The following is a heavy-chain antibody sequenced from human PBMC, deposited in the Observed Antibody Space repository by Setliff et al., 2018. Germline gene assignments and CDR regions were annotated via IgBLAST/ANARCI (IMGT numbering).Heavy chain of an antibody. CDR2: INPKTGGT. Sequence: ASVKVSCKTPGYAFTDNYIHWVRQAPGQGLEWMGWINPKTGGTNLAQKFQGWVSMTRDTSITTAYMELSRLTSDDMAVYFCARSDHLVVDGFDVWGQGTMVTVS. V-gene: IGHV1-2*04. CDR1: GYAFTDNY. J-gene: IGHJ3*01. CDR3: ARSDHLVVDGFDV. D-gene: IGHD3-16*01.